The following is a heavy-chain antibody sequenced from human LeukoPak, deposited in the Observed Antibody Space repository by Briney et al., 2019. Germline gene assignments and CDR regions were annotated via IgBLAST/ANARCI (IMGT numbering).Heavy chain of an antibody. V-gene: IGHV3-21*01. CDR1: GFIFSSYV. CDR3: ARDQYGDYALDY. CDR2: ISSISYI. D-gene: IGHD4-17*01. Sequence: GGSLRLSCAASGFIFSSYVMSWVRQAPGKGLEWVSSISSISYIYYADSVKGRFTISRDTAKNSLYLQMNSLRAEDTAVYYCARDQYGDYALDYWGQGTLVTVSS. J-gene: IGHJ4*02.